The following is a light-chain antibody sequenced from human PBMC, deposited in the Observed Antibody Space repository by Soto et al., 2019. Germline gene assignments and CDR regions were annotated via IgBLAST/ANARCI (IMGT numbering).Light chain of an antibody. CDR3: QQYYSTPGYT. J-gene: IGKJ2*01. CDR1: QSVLYSSNNKNY. V-gene: IGKV4-1*01. Sequence: DIVMTQSPDSLAVSLGERATINCKSSQSVLYSSNNKNYLAWYQQKPGQPPKLLIYWASTRESGVPDRFSGSGSGTDFALTISSLQAEDVAVYYCQQYYSTPGYTFAQGTKLEIK. CDR2: WAS.